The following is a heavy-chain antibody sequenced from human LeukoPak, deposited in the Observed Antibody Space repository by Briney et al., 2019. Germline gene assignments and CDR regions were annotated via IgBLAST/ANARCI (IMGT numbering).Heavy chain of an antibody. J-gene: IGHJ4*02. V-gene: IGHV4-59*12. CDR2: IYYSGST. CDR3: ARGDSYYDY. Sequence: PSETLSLTCTVSGGSISSDYWSWIRQPPGKGLEWIGNIYYSGSTNYNPSLKSRVTISIDTSKNQFSLKLSSVTAADTAVYYCARGDSYYDYWGQGTLVTVSS. D-gene: IGHD2-15*01. CDR1: GGSISSDY.